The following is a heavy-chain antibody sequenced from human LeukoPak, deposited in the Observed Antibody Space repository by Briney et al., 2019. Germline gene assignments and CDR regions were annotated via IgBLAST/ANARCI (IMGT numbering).Heavy chain of an antibody. Sequence: TSETLSLTCAVYGGSFSGYYWSWIRQPPGKGLEWIGEINHSGSTNYNPSLKSRVTISVDTSKNQFSLKLSSVTAADTAVYYCARGAAYYDFWSGYPTGHNWFDPWGQGTLVTVSS. J-gene: IGHJ5*02. CDR1: GGSFSGYY. D-gene: IGHD3-3*01. CDR2: INHSGST. V-gene: IGHV4-34*01. CDR3: ARGAAYYDFWSGYPTGHNWFDP.